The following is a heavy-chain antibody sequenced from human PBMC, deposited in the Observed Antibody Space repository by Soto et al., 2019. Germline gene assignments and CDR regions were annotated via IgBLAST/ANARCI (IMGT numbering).Heavy chain of an antibody. CDR3: ASPWGSFLTGRADALDI. V-gene: IGHV1-18*04. J-gene: IGHJ3*02. CDR1: GYTSADFG. CDR2: VSGNNGAS. D-gene: IGHD3-9*01. Sequence: ASVKVSCKASGYTSADFGISWVRQAPGQGLEWMGWVSGNNGASNPAPKVQGRITTTLGTSTGVSYMALRGLRSDDTAVYYCASPWGSFLTGRADALDIWGQGTMVTVSS.